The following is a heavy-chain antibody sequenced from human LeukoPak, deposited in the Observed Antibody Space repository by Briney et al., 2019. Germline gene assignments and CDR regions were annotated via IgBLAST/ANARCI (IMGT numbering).Heavy chain of an antibody. D-gene: IGHD6-19*01. CDR3: ARDREEEQWPGSFEH. J-gene: IGHJ4*02. V-gene: IGHV3-66*02. Sequence: GGSLRLSCAASGFTVSSNYMSWVRQAPGKGLEWVSVIYSGGSTYYADSVKGRFTISRDNSKNTLYLQMNSLRAEDTAVYYCARDREEEQWPGSFEHWGQGTLVTVSS. CDR1: GFTVSSNY. CDR2: IYSGGST.